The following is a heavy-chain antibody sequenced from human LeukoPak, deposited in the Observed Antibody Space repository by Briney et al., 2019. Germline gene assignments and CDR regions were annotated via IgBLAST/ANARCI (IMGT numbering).Heavy chain of an antibody. V-gene: IGHV3-66*01. CDR1: GFTVSSNY. D-gene: IGHD3-10*01. CDR3: AKSWLGEGVERD. CDR2: IYSGGST. J-gene: IGHJ6*02. Sequence: PGGSLRLSCAASGFTVSSNYMSWVRQAPGKGLEWVSLIYSGGSTYYADSVKGRFTISRDNSKNTLYLQMNSLRAEDTAVYYCAKSWLGEGVERDWGQGTTVTVSS.